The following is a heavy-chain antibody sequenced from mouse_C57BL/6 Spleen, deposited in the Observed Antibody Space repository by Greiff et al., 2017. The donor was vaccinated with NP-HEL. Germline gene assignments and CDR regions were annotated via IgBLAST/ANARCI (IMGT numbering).Heavy chain of an antibody. Sequence: QVQLQQPGAELVKPGASVKLSCKASGYTFTSYWMQWVKQRPGQGLEWIGEIDPSDSYTNYNQKFKGKATLTVDTSSSTAYMQLISLTSEDSAVYYCARRGGNAMDYWGQGTSVTVSS. CDR1: GYTFTSYW. CDR2: IDPSDSYT. J-gene: IGHJ4*01. CDR3: ARRGGNAMDY. V-gene: IGHV1-50*01.